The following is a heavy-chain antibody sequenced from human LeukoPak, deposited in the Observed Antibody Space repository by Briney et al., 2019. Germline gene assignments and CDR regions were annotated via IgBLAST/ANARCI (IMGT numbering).Heavy chain of an antibody. CDR2: IWYDGSNK. D-gene: IGHD3-22*01. CDR3: ARDGFNYYDSSGYHVHPIFDY. Sequence: GRSLRLSCAASGFTFSSYGMHWVRQAPGKGLEWVAVIWYDGSNKDYADSVKGRFTISRDNSKNTLYLQMNSLRAEDTAVYYCARDGFNYYDSSGYHVHPIFDYWGQGTLVTVSS. J-gene: IGHJ4*02. CDR1: GFTFSSYG. V-gene: IGHV3-33*01.